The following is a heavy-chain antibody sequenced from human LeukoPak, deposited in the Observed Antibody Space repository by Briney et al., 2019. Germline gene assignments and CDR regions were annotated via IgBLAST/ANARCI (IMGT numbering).Heavy chain of an antibody. D-gene: IGHD2-2*01. CDR1: GYTFTSYY. CDR3: ARVQGYCSSTSCFYYFDY. J-gene: IGHJ4*02. Sequence: ASVKVSCKASGYTFTSYYMHWVRQAPGQRLEWMGWINAGNGNTKYSQKFQGRVTITRDTSASTAYMELSSLRSEDTAVYYCARVQGYCSSTSCFYYFDYWGQGTLVTVSS. V-gene: IGHV1-3*01. CDR2: INAGNGNT.